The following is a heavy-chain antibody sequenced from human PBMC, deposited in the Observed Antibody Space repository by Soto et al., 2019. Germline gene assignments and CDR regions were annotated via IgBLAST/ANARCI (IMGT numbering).Heavy chain of an antibody. CDR2: ISGSCGST. J-gene: IGHJ4*02. V-gene: IGHV3-23*01. D-gene: IGHD3-22*01. CDR3: AAAYEPTNFILFDY. Sequence: EVQLLESGGGLVQPGGSLRLSCAASGFTFSSYAMSWVRQAPGKGLEWVSAISGSCGSTYYDDSVQARFSISRDNSKNTLYLQMNSLRAEDTAVYYCAAAYEPTNFILFDYWGQGALVTVSS. CDR1: GFTFSSYA.